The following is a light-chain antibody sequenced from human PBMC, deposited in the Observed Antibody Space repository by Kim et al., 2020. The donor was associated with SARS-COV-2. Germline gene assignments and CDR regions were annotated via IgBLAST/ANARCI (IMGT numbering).Light chain of an antibody. V-gene: IGLV3-21*04. CDR1: NIGGKS. CDR2: YDS. Sequence: ARGKAARITCGGNNIGGKSVRWYQQKPGRAPVLVIYYDSDRPSGIPERFSGSNSGDTATLTGSRVEAGDEADDYCRVWDSSSDRRVFGGGTQLTVL. CDR3: RVWDSSSDRRV. J-gene: IGLJ3*02.